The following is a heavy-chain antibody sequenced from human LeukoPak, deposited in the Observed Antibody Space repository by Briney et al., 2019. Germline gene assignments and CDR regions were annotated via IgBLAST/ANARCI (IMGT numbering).Heavy chain of an antibody. CDR3: AGGPITMIISGDYAFDL. CDR2: IYYSGST. Sequence: PSETLSLTCTVSGGSISSYYWTWIRQPPGKGLEWIGYIYYSGSTNYNPSLKSRVTISVDTAKNQFSLNLTSVTATDTAVYYCAGGPITMIISGDYAFDLWGQGTMVTVSS. J-gene: IGHJ3*01. CDR1: GGSISSYY. V-gene: IGHV4-59*01. D-gene: IGHD3-22*01.